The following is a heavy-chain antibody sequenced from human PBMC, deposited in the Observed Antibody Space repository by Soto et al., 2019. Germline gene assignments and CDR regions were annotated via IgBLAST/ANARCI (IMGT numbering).Heavy chain of an antibody. CDR1: GFTFSSYS. V-gene: IGHV3-64*01. Sequence: ESGGGLVQPGGPLRLSCAASGFTFSSYSMHWVRQAPGKGLEYVSAISSNGGTTSYANSVKGRFTIFRDNSKNMLYLQMGSLRAEDMAVYYCGGYSGDGIWSWGQGTLVTVSS. CDR3: GGYSGDGIWS. D-gene: IGHD1-26*01. J-gene: IGHJ5*02. CDR2: ISSNGGTT.